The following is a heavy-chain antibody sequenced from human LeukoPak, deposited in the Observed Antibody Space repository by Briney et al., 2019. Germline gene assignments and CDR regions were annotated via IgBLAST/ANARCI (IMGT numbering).Heavy chain of an antibody. CDR1: GFSFGTHS. J-gene: IGHJ4*02. V-gene: IGHV3-21*01. CDR3: TRSAAGKYY. D-gene: IGHD1-1*01. CDR2: ISSSSSYK. Sequence: GGSRSLSCRPSGFSFGTHSMNWIRQAPGKGLEWVSSISSSSSYKYYTDSVKGRFTISRDNAKNSLYLQMNSLRAEETAVYYCTRSAAGKYYWGPGTLVTVSS.